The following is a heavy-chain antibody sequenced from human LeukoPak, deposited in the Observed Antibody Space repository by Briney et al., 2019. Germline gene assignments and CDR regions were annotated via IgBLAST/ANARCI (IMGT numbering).Heavy chain of an antibody. CDR3: ARDSLTIFGVGHIFDP. Sequence: PSQTLSLTCTVSGGSISSGSYYWSWIRQPTGKGLEWIGRIYTSGSTNYNPSLKSRVTISVDTSKNQFSLKLSSVTAADTAVYYCARDSLTIFGVGHIFDPWGQGTLVTVSS. J-gene: IGHJ5*02. V-gene: IGHV4-61*02. D-gene: IGHD3-3*01. CDR2: IYTSGST. CDR1: GGSISSGSYY.